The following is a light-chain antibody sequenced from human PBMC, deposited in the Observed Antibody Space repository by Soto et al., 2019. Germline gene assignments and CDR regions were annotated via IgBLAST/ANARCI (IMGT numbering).Light chain of an antibody. J-gene: IGLJ2*01. CDR2: DVS. CDR1: SSDVGGYNY. Sequence: QSALTQPRSVSGSPGQSVTISCTGASSDVGGYNYVSWYQQHPGKAPKLMIYDVSKRPSGVPDRFSGSKSGNTASLTISGLQAQDEADYSCCSYAGSYTFEVVFGGGTKLTVL. CDR3: CSYAGSYTFEVV. V-gene: IGLV2-11*01.